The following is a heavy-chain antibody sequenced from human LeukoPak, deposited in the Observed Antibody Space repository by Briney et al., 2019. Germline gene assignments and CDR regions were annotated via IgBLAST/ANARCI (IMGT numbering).Heavy chain of an antibody. D-gene: IGHD3-22*01. CDR3: ARQKDGSSGKARYYFDY. CDR2: IYPGDSDT. J-gene: IGHJ4*02. V-gene: IGHV5-51*01. CDR1: GYNFTNYW. Sequence: GKSLKISCKGSGYNFTNYWIVWVRQMPGKGLEWMGIIYPGDSDTRYSPSFQGQVTISADKSISTAYLQWSSLKASDTAMYYCARQKDGSSGKARYYFDYWGQGTLATVSS.